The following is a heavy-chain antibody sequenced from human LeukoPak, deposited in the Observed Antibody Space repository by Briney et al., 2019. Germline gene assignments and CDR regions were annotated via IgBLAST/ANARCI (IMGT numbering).Heavy chain of an antibody. Sequence: ASVKVSCKASGYTFTGYYMHWVRQAPGQGPEWMGRINPNSGGTDYAQKFQGRVTMTRDTSISTAYLEFSSLRSDDTAVYYCARDWSMTTLDYWGQGTLVTVSS. CDR3: ARDWSMTTLDY. D-gene: IGHD4-17*01. CDR2: INPNSGGT. V-gene: IGHV1-2*06. CDR1: GYTFTGYY. J-gene: IGHJ4*02.